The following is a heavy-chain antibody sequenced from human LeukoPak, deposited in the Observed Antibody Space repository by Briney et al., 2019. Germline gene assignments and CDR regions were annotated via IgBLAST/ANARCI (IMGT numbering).Heavy chain of an antibody. J-gene: IGHJ5*02. D-gene: IGHD3-3*01. Sequence: SQTLSLTCAISGDNVTSNSAGWSWIRQSPSRGLEWLGRTYYRSKWYNDYAVSVKSRITFNPDTSKNQFSLQLNSVTPEDTALYYCARSSVDFALWSGYFDTWFDPWGQGTLVTVSS. CDR3: ARSSVDFALWSGYFDTWFDP. CDR1: GDNVTSNSAG. V-gene: IGHV6-1*01. CDR2: TYYRSKWYN.